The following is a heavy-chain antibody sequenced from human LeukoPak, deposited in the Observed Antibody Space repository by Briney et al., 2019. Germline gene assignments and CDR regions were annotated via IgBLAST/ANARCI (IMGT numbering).Heavy chain of an antibody. CDR1: GFTFSSYG. V-gene: IGHV3-30*02. D-gene: IGHD3-22*01. CDR3: AKDGSYYDSSGYFDY. CDR2: IRYDGSNK. J-gene: IGHJ4*02. Sequence: GGFLRLSCAASGFTFSSYGMHWVRQAPGKGLEWVAFIRYDGSNKYYADSVKGRFTISRDNSKNTLYLQMNSLRAEDTAVYYCAKDGSYYDSSGYFDYWGQGTLVTVSS.